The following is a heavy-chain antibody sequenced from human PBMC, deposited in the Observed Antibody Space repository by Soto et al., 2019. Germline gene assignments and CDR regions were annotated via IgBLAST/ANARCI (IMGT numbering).Heavy chain of an antibody. Sequence: QVQLQESGPGLVKPSETLSLTCTVSGGSISSYYWSWIRQPPGKGLEWIGYIYYSGSTNYNPSLKSRVTISVDTSKNQFSLKLSSVTAADTAVYYCAWRLRGAFDIWGQGTMVTVSS. V-gene: IGHV4-59*01. D-gene: IGHD6-25*01. J-gene: IGHJ3*02. CDR1: GGSISSYY. CDR3: AWRLRGAFDI. CDR2: IYYSGST.